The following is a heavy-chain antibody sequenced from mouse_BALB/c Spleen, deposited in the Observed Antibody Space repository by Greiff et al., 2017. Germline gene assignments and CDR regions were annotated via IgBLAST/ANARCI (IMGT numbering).Heavy chain of an antibody. J-gene: IGHJ3*01. CDR3: ARSGYYDYDVAY. V-gene: IGHV14-3*02. Sequence: EVKLVESGAELVKPGASVKLSCTASGFNIKDTYMHWVKQRPEQGLEWIGRIDPANGNTKYDPKFQGKATITADTSSNTAYLQLSSLTSEDTAVYYCARSGYYDYDVAYWGQGTLVTVSA. D-gene: IGHD2-4*01. CDR2: IDPANGNT. CDR1: GFNIKDTY.